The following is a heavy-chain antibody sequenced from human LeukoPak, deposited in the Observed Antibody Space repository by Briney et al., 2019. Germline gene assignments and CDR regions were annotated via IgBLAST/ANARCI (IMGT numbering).Heavy chain of an antibody. Sequence: GGSLRLSCAASGLTFSIYSMNSVRQPPGKGLEWVSSISSSSSHIYYAHSVKGRFTISRDNAKNSLYLQMNSLRAEDTAVYYCARDRDSSGPQNPPNDAFDIWGQGTMVTVSS. CDR2: ISSSSSHI. D-gene: IGHD3-22*01. V-gene: IGHV3-21*01. CDR1: GLTFSIYS. CDR3: ARDRDSSGPQNPPNDAFDI. J-gene: IGHJ3*02.